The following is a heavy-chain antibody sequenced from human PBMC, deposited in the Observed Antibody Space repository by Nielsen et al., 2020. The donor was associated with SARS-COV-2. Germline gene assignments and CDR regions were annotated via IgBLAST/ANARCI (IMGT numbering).Heavy chain of an antibody. D-gene: IGHD3-10*01. J-gene: IGHJ4*02. Sequence: GGSLRLSCVASGFTFSNYAMTWVRQAPVKGLEWVSLISSSGGSTYYRDSVKGRFTLSRDNAKNSLYLQMNSLRAEDTAIYFCTRVRVGDFYGSDYWGQGTRVTSPQ. CDR1: GFTFSNYA. V-gene: IGHV3-23*01. CDR2: ISSSGGST. CDR3: TRVRVGDFYGSDY.